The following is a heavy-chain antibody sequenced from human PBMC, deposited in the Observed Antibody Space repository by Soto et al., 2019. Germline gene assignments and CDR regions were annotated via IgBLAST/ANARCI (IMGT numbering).Heavy chain of an antibody. CDR2: IYYSGST. D-gene: IGHD5-18*01. Sequence: QVQLQESGPGLVKPSQTLSLTCTVSGGSISSGGYYWSWIRQHTGKGLEWIGYIYYSGSTYYNPSLKSRVTISVDTSKNQFALKLSSVTAADTAVYYCARSGYSYGPNPLLYWGQGTLVTVSS. CDR1: GGSISSGGYY. CDR3: ARSGYSYGPNPLLY. J-gene: IGHJ4*02. V-gene: IGHV4-31*03.